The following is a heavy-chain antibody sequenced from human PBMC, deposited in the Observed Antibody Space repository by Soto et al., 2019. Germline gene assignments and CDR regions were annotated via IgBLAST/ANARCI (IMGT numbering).Heavy chain of an antibody. Sequence: GGSLRLSCAASGFTFDYYTMHWVRQSPGKGLEWVSLISWDGGSTYYADSVKGRFTISRDNSKNSLYLQMNSLRTEDTALYYCAKDYSSSDYYYYGMDVWGQGTTVTVSS. V-gene: IGHV3-43*01. CDR1: GFTFDYYT. CDR3: AKDYSSSDYYYYGMDV. D-gene: IGHD6-6*01. J-gene: IGHJ6*02. CDR2: ISWDGGST.